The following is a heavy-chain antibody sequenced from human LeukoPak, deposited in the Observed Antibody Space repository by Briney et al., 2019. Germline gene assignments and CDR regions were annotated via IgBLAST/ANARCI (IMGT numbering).Heavy chain of an antibody. CDR3: ARGGARYQPAFDI. V-gene: IGHV4-59*01. CDR1: GGSISSYY. CDR2: IYYSGST. J-gene: IGHJ3*02. Sequence: SETLSLTCTVSGGSISSYYWSWIRQPPGKGLEWIGYIYYSGSTNYNPSLKSRVTISVDTSKNQFSLKLSSVTAADTAVYYCARGGARYQPAFDIWGQGTMVTVSS. D-gene: IGHD1-14*01.